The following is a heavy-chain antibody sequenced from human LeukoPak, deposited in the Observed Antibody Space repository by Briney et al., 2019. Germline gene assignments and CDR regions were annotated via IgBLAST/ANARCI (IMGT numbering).Heavy chain of an antibody. Sequence: PGGSLRLSCAASGFTFSSYSMNWVRQAPGKGLEWVSSISSSSSYIYYADSVKGRFTISRDNAKNSLYLQMNSLRAEDTAVCYCARASYYYGSGSYYSRDGWDYWGQGTLVTVSS. CDR3: ARASYYYGSGSYYSRDGWDY. CDR2: ISSSSSYI. V-gene: IGHV3-21*01. CDR1: GFTFSSYS. J-gene: IGHJ4*02. D-gene: IGHD3-10*01.